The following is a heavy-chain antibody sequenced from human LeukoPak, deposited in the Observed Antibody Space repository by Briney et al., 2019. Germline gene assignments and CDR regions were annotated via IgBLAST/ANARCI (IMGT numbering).Heavy chain of an antibody. D-gene: IGHD5-24*01. CDR2: ISGSGATT. J-gene: IGHJ4*02. V-gene: IGHV3-23*01. Sequence: GGSLRLSCAASGFTFSSYFMTWVRQSPGKGLEWVSSISGSGATTYYADSVKGRFAISRDNSKNTLYLQTNYLRAEDTAVYFCVRAIMSPHYWGQGTLVTVSS. CDR3: VRAIMSPHY. CDR1: GFTFSSYF.